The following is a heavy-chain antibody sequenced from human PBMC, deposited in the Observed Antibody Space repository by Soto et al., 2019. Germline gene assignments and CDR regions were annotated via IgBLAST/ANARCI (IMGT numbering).Heavy chain of an antibody. CDR3: AKTYSGDSNDAFDI. CDR2: IYPGDSDT. J-gene: IGHJ3*02. Sequence: PGESPKISCTGSGYRFTNFWIGWVRQMPGKGLEWMGVIYPGDSDTTYGPSFEGQVTFSADRSTSTAYLEWSSLRASDTPMYYCAKTYSGDSNDAFDIWGQGTLVTASS. CDR1: GYRFTNFW. V-gene: IGHV5-51*01. D-gene: IGHD1-26*01.